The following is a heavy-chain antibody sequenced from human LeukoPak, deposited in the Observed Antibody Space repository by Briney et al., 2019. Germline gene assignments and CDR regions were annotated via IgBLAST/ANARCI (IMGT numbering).Heavy chain of an antibody. V-gene: IGHV3-23*01. CDR1: GFTFSSYA. CDR2: ISGSGGST. CDR3: AKDGGLIQLWLRGYFDY. J-gene: IGHJ4*02. Sequence: GGSLRLSCAASGFTFSSYAMSWVRQAPGKGLEWVSAISGSGGSTYYADSVKGRFTISRDNSKNTLYPQMNSLRAEDTAVYYCAKDGGLIQLWLRGYFDYWGQGTLVTVSS. D-gene: IGHD5-18*01.